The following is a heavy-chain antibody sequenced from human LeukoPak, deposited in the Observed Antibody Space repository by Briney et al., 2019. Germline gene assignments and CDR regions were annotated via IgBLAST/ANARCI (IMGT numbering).Heavy chain of an antibody. D-gene: IGHD3-10*01. Sequence: SETLSLTCTVSGGSISTYYWSWIRQSPGKGLEWIGNIYYSGSTNYNPSLKSRVTISVDTSKNQFSLKLSSVTAADTAVYYCARGVGSGNFDIWGQGTMVTVSS. CDR1: GGSISTYY. V-gene: IGHV4-59*01. CDR2: IYYSGST. J-gene: IGHJ3*02. CDR3: ARGVGSGNFDI.